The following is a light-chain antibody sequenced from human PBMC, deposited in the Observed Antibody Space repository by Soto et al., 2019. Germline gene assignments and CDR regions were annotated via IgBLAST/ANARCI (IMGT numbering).Light chain of an antibody. CDR3: QQYYSNPIT. J-gene: IGKJ5*01. V-gene: IGKV4-1*01. CDR2: WAS. Sequence: DIVMTQSPDSLAASLCERATINCKSSQSVLYSSNNKNCLAWYQQKPGKPPKLLIYWASTRESGVPERFSGSGSGTDFTLTISSLQAEDVEVYYCQQYYSNPITFGQGTRLEIK. CDR1: QSVLYSSNNKNC.